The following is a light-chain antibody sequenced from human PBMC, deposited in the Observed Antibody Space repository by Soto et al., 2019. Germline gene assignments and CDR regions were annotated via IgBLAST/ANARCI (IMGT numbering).Light chain of an antibody. J-gene: IGKJ1*01. V-gene: IGKV1-5*01. CDR1: QSISNW. Sequence: DIHITQNPSTLRASVGDRVTITSRASQSISNWLAWYQQKPGKAPNLLIYDASSLQSGVPSRFSGSGFGTEFTLTISSLQPGDFATYYCQQYSSRSTFGQGTKVDTK. CDR3: QQYSSRST. CDR2: DAS.